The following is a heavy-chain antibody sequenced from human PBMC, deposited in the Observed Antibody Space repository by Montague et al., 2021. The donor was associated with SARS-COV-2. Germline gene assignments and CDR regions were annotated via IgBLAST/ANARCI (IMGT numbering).Heavy chain of an antibody. J-gene: IGHJ2*01. Sequence: SETLSLTCSVSGGSISGHYWSWIRQPPGKGLEWIGNFDHSGDTKYNPSLKSRATISVDTSKNQFALRLHSVTAADTAVYYCAREFLIELWQTNWYFGLWGRGTLVTVSS. CDR2: FDHSGDT. D-gene: IGHD3-16*01. V-gene: IGHV4-59*11. CDR1: GGSISGHY. CDR3: AREFLIELWQTNWYFGL.